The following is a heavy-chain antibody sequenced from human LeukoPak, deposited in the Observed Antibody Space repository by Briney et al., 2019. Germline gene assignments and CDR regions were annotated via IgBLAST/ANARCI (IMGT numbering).Heavy chain of an antibody. CDR2: IYYSGST. D-gene: IGHD1-1*01. Sequence: PSETLSLTCTVSGGSISGSSYYWGWIRQPPGKGLDWFGSIYYSGSTYYNQSLKSRVTISVDTSKNQFSLNLRSVTAADTAVYYCARHRWNDEFYFDYWGQGTLVTVSS. CDR3: ARHRWNDEFYFDY. V-gene: IGHV4-39*01. J-gene: IGHJ4*02. CDR1: GGSISGSSYY.